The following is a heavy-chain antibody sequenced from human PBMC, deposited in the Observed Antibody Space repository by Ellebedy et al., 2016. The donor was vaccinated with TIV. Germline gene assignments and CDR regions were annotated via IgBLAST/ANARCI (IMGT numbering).Heavy chain of an antibody. CDR3: ASPSSSSSHGMDV. D-gene: IGHD6-6*01. CDR1: GGSISSGGYY. Sequence: SETLSLTCTVSGGSISSGGYYWSWIRQHPGKGLEWIGYIYYSGSTNYNPSLKSRVTISVDTSKNQFSLKLSSVTAADTAVYYCASPSSSSSHGMDVWGQGTTVTVSS. CDR2: IYYSGST. J-gene: IGHJ6*02. V-gene: IGHV4-31*03.